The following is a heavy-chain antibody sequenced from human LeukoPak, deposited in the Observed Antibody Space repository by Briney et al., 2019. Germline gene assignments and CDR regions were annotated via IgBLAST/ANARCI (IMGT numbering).Heavy chain of an antibody. Sequence: GGSLRLSCAASGFTFSSYVMHWVRQAPGKGLEWVSAISAYSGSTYYADPVKGRFTVSRDNSKNTLYLQMNSLRAEDTAVYFCAKDVGNWGGYFDYWGQGTLVPASS. D-gene: IGHD7-27*01. J-gene: IGHJ4*02. CDR1: GFTFSSYV. V-gene: IGHV3-23*01. CDR3: AKDVGNWGGYFDY. CDR2: ISAYSGST.